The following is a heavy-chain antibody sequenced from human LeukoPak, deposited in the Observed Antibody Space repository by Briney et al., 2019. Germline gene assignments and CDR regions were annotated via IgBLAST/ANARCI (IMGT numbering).Heavy chain of an antibody. V-gene: IGHV3-33*06. D-gene: IGHD3-3*01. CDR2: IWYDGSKK. J-gene: IGHJ4*02. CDR3: AKAYFGVVIVFDY. Sequence: GGSLRLSCAASGFTFNNYGTHWVRQAPGKGLEWVAVIWYDGSKKYYADSVKGRFTISRDNSKNTLYLQMNSLRAEDTAVYYCAKAYFGVVIVFDYWGQGTLVTVSS. CDR1: GFTFNNYG.